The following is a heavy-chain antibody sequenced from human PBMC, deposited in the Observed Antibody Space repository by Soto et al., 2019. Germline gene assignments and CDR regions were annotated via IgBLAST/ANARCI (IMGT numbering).Heavy chain of an antibody. CDR2: ITSDGDTT. J-gene: IGHJ4*02. CDR3: VKGNQLLRYYFEW. V-gene: IGHV3-64D*06. Sequence: GGSLRLSGSASGFAFSSCAMHWVRQAPGKRLEYVSGITSDGDTTYHADSVKGRFIISRDNSKNTLYLQMSSLRVEDTAVYYCVKGNQLLRYYFEWWCQGTVVTVSS. CDR1: GFAFSSCA. D-gene: IGHD1-26*01.